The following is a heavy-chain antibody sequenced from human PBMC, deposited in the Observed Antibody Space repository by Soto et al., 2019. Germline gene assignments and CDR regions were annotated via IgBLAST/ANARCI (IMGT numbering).Heavy chain of an antibody. CDR3: ASGEGNVLRFLEWSDDAFDI. D-gene: IGHD3-3*01. Sequence: GGSLRLSCAASGFTFSSYAMSWVRQAPGKGLEWVSAISGSGGSTYYADSVKGRFTISRDNSKNTLYLQMNSLRAEDTAVYYCASGEGNVLRFLEWSDDAFDIWGQGTMVTVSS. V-gene: IGHV3-23*01. CDR2: ISGSGGST. CDR1: GFTFSSYA. J-gene: IGHJ3*02.